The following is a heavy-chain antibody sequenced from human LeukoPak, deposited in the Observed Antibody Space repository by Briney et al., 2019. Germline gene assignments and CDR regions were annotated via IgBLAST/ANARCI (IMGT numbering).Heavy chain of an antibody. J-gene: IGHJ4*02. CDR1: GGSFSGYY. V-gene: IGHV4-34*01. CDR2: INHSGST. D-gene: IGHD1-20*01. Sequence: PSETLSLTCAVYGGSFSGYYWSWIRQPPGKGLEWIGEINHSGSTNYNPSLKSRVTISVDTSKNQFSLKLSSVTAADTAVYYCARALTGTEGSFDYWGQGTLVTVSS. CDR3: ARALTGTEGSFDY.